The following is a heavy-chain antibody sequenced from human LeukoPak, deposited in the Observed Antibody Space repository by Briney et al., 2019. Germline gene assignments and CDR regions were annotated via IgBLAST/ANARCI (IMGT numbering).Heavy chain of an antibody. D-gene: IGHD6-19*01. Sequence: ASVKVSCKASGYTFTSYYMHWVRQAPGQGLEWMGIINPSGGSSSYAQRFQGRVTMTTDTSTSTVYLEVTSLRSDDMAVYFCARAQRQWYTSDAFDIWGQGTMLTVSS. CDR3: ARAQRQWYTSDAFDI. CDR1: GYTFTSYY. CDR2: INPSGGSS. V-gene: IGHV1-46*01. J-gene: IGHJ3*02.